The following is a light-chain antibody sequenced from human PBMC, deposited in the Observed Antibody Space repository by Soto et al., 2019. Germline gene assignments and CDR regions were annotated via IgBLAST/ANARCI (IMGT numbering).Light chain of an antibody. CDR3: SSYARITTFTV. CDR2: EAS. J-gene: IGLJ7*01. V-gene: IGLV2-23*02. CDR1: SSDVGSYNL. Sequence: QSALTQPASVSGSPGQSITISCTGTSSDVGSYNLVSWYQQHPGKAPKLMIFEASKRPSGVSNRFSGSKSGNTASLTISGLQPEDEADYYCSSYARITTFTVFGGGTQLTVL.